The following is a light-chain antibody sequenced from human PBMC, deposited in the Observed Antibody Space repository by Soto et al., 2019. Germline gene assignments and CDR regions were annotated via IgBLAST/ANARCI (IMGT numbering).Light chain of an antibody. J-gene: IGKJ5*01. CDR1: QSVSNN. CDR3: QHGGT. V-gene: IGKV3-11*01. Sequence: EIVLTQSPATLSLSPGERATVSCRASQSVSNNLGWYQQKAGQAPRLLIYDASNRATGIPARFSGSGSGTDFTLTISSLVHEDCEVNYCQHGGTFGQGTRLEIK. CDR2: DAS.